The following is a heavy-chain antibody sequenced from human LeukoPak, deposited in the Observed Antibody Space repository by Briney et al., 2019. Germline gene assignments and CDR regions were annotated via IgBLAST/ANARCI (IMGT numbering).Heavy chain of an antibody. CDR1: GDSVSSNSAA. J-gene: IGHJ4*02. V-gene: IGHV6-1*01. CDR2: TYYRSKWYN. CDR3: ALMVQGVVRY. D-gene: IGHD3-10*01. Sequence: SQTLSLTCAISGDSVSSNSAAWNWIRQSPSRGLEWLRRTYYRSKWYNDSAVSVKSRITNNPDTSKNQFSLQLNSVTSVDTAVYYCALMVQGVVRYWGQGTLVTVSS.